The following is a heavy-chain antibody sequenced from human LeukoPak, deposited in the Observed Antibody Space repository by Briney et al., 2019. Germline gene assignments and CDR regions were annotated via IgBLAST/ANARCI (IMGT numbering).Heavy chain of an antibody. Sequence: SETLSLTCTVSGASISTNYWSWIRQPPEKGLEWIGYVYYSGNTNYNPSLKSRATISVDTSKNQFSLKLSSVTAADTAVYYCARGWYYDFWSGYYKGGWFDPWGQGTLVTVSS. D-gene: IGHD3-3*01. CDR1: GASISTNY. CDR3: ARGWYYDFWSGYYKGGWFDP. V-gene: IGHV4-59*01. CDR2: VYYSGNT. J-gene: IGHJ5*02.